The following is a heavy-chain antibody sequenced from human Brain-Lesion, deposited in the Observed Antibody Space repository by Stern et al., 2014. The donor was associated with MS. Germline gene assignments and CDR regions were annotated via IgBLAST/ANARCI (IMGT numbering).Heavy chain of an antibody. CDR1: GYIFTGNY. D-gene: IGHD3-3*01. CDR3: ARDQRGITIFGVVADYYYLGMDV. Sequence: QVQLVQSGAEVKKPGASVKVSCKTSGYIFTGNYIHLVRQAPGQGIELMAWIHPYTGGAKYAQKFQGRVTLSRDTSISTAYVALSSLTSDDTAVYYCARDQRGITIFGVVADYYYLGMDVWGQGTTVTVSS. CDR2: IHPYTGGA. V-gene: IGHV1-2*02. J-gene: IGHJ6*02.